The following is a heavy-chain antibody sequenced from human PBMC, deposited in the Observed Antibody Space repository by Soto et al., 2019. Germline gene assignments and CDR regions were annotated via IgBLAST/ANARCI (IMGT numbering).Heavy chain of an antibody. J-gene: IGHJ4*02. CDR1: GFTFSSYD. D-gene: IGHD7-27*01. CDR3: ARDGSLGYFDY. V-gene: IGHV3-33*01. Sequence: PGGSLRLSCAASGFTFSSYDMHWVRQAPGKGLEWVAVIWYDGSNKYYADSVKGRFTISRDNSKNTLYLQMNSLRAEDTAVYYCARDGSLGYFDYWGQGTLVTVSS. CDR2: IWYDGSNK.